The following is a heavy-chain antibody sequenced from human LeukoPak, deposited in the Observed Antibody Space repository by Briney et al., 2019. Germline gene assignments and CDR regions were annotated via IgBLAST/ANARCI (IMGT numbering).Heavy chain of an antibody. D-gene: IGHD6-19*01. Sequence: GGSLRLSCAASGFTFSSYEMNWVRQAPGRGLEWVSCISGSGVTMYYADSVKGRFTISRDDAKNSLYLQMNSLRAEDTAVYYCAREDIRLDYFDYWGQGTLVTVSS. CDR1: GFTFSSYE. V-gene: IGHV3-48*03. CDR2: ISGSGVTM. CDR3: AREDIRLDYFDY. J-gene: IGHJ4*02.